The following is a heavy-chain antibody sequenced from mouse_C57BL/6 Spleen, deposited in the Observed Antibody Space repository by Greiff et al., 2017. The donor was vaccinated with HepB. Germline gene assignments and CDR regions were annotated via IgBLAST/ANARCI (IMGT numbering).Heavy chain of an antibody. CDR2: INPSNGGT. CDR3: ARSPITTVVARDYFDY. J-gene: IGHJ2*01. V-gene: IGHV1-53*01. Sequence: VKLQQPGTELVKPGASVKLSCKASGYTFTSYWMHWVKQRPGQGLEWIGNINPSNGGTNYNEKFKSKATLTVDKSSSTAYMQLSSLTSEDSAVYYCARSPITTVVARDYFDYWGQGTTLTVSS. D-gene: IGHD1-1*01. CDR1: GYTFTSYW.